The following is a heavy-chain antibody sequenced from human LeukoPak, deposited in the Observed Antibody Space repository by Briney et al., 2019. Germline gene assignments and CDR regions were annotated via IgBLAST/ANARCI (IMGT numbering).Heavy chain of an antibody. CDR2: IWYDGSNK. D-gene: IGHD6-13*01. J-gene: IGHJ4*02. CDR3: AREKYSSSWSTPDY. CDR1: GFTFSSYG. Sequence: GSLRLSCAASGFTFSSYGMHWVRQAPGKGLEWVAVIWYDGSNKYYADSVKGRFTISRDNSKNTLYLQMNSLRAEDTAVYYCAREKYSSSWSTPDYWGQGTLVTVSS. V-gene: IGHV3-33*01.